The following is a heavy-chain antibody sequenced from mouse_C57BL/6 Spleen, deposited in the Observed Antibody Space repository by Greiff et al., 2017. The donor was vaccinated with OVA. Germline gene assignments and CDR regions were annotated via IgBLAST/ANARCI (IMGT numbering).Heavy chain of an antibody. Sequence: QVQLKESGAELVRPGTSVKVSCKASGYAFTNYLIEWVKQRPGQGLEWIGVINPGSGGTNYNEKFKGKATLTADKSSSTAYMQLSSLTSEDSAVYFCAREGLRLYAMDYWGQGTSVTVSS. CDR2: INPGSGGT. D-gene: IGHD2-4*01. CDR3: AREGLRLYAMDY. V-gene: IGHV1-54*01. J-gene: IGHJ4*01. CDR1: GYAFTNYL.